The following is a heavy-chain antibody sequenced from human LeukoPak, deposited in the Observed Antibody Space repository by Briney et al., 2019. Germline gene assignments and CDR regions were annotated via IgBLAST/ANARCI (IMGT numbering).Heavy chain of an antibody. Sequence: GSLRLSCAASGFTFSDYWMSWGRQAPGKGLEWVANIKQDGSEKYYVDSVKGRFTISRDNAKNSLYLQMNSLRAEDTAVYYCARTTVFDYWGQGTLVTVSS. J-gene: IGHJ4*02. CDR3: ARTTVFDY. V-gene: IGHV3-7*01. D-gene: IGHD4-17*01. CDR1: GFTFSDYW. CDR2: IKQDGSEK.